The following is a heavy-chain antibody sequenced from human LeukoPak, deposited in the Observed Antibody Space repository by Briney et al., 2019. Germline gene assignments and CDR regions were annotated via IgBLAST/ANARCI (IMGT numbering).Heavy chain of an antibody. Sequence: ASVKVSCKVSGYTLTVLSMHWVRQTPGKGLEWMGGFDPEDDKIIYAQKFQGRVTITRDTSASTAYMELSSLRSEDTAVYYCARSGITVTTMDNWWFGDWFDPWGQGTLVTVSS. D-gene: IGHD4-17*01. J-gene: IGHJ5*02. CDR2: FDPEDDKI. CDR3: ARSGITVTTMDNWWFGDWFDP. CDR1: GYTLTVLS. V-gene: IGHV1-24*01.